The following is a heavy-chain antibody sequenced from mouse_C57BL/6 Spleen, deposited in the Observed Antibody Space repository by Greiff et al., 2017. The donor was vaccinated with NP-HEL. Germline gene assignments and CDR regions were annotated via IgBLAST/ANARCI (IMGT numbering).Heavy chain of an antibody. CDR2: ISSGSSTI. J-gene: IGHJ1*03. Sequence: EVHLVESGGGLVKPGGSLKLSCAASGFTFSDYGMHWVRQAPEKGLEWVAYISSGSSTIYYADTVKGRFTISGDNAKNTLFLQITSLRSEDTAKYYGARPPRLGNSEVWGTGTTVTVSS. CDR1: GFTFSDYG. V-gene: IGHV5-17*01. D-gene: IGHD3-3*01. CDR3: ARPPRLGNSEV.